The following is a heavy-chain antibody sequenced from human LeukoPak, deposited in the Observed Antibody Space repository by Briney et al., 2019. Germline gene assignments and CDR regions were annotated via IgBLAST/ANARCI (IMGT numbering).Heavy chain of an antibody. Sequence: ASVKVSCKASGYTFTSYGISWVRQVPGQGLEWMGWISAYNGNTNYAQKLQGRVTMTRDTSISTAYMELSRLRSDDTAVYYCASVGFWSGYYTGLFDYWGQGTLVTVSS. J-gene: IGHJ4*02. CDR2: ISAYNGNT. CDR3: ASVGFWSGYYTGLFDY. V-gene: IGHV1-18*01. CDR1: GYTFTSYG. D-gene: IGHD3-3*01.